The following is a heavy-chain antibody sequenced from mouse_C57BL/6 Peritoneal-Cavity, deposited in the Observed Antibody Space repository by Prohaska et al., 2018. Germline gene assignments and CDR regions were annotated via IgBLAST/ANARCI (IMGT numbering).Heavy chain of an antibody. D-gene: IGHD2-3*01. CDR3: ARRWLLEYFYV. Sequence: EVQLQQSGPELVKPGASVKISCKASGYTFTDYYMNWVKQSHGKSLEWIGDINPNNGGTSYNQKFKGNATFTVDKSSSTAYMELRSLTSEDSAVYYCARRWLLEYFYVWVTGTTVTVSS. V-gene: IGHV1-26*01. CDR1: GYTFTDYY. CDR2: INPNNGGT. J-gene: IGHJ1*03.